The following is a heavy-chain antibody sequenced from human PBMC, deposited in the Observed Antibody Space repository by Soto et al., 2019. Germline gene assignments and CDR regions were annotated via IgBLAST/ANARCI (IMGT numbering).Heavy chain of an antibody. CDR1: GFTFSEYY. V-gene: IGHV3-11*01. CDR3: VRASGDGYSHYDY. D-gene: IGHD5-18*01. J-gene: IGHJ4*02. Sequence: PGGSLRLSCAASGFTFSEYYMTWIRQTPGKGLEWLSYISGSGRNINYADSVRGRFTISRDNTKNSVSVQMNSLRPDDTAVYYCVRASGDGYSHYDYWGQGTLVTVSS. CDR2: ISGSGRNI.